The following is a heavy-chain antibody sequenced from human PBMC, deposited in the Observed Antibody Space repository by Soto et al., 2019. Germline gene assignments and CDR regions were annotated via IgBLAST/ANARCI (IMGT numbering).Heavy chain of an antibody. J-gene: IGHJ4*02. CDR1: GYTFTGYY. V-gene: IGHV1-2*02. CDR3: ARGSGMVTIFGVVINDQMGRFYYFDY. Sequence: ASVKVSCKASGYTFTGYYVHWVRQAPGQGLEWMGWINPNSGGTNYAQKFQGRVTMTRDTSISTAYMELSRLRSDDTAVYYCARGSGMVTIFGVVINDQMGRFYYFDYWGQGTLVTVSS. CDR2: INPNSGGT. D-gene: IGHD3-3*01.